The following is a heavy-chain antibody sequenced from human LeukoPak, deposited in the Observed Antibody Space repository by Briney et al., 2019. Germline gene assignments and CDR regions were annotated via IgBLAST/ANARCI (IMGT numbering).Heavy chain of an antibody. D-gene: IGHD2/OR15-2a*01. CDR1: GFTVNNNY. Sequence: GGSLRLSCAASGFTVNNNYMTWVRQAPGKGLEWVSVIYSGGTTYYADSVKGLFTISRDNSKNTLYLQMNSLRVDDTAVYYCARDPGIRNGMDVWGQGTTVTVSS. J-gene: IGHJ6*02. V-gene: IGHV3-53*01. CDR3: ARDPGIRNGMDV. CDR2: IYSGGTT.